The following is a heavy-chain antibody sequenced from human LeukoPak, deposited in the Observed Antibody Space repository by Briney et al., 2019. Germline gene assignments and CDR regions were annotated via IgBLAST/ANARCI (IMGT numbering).Heavy chain of an antibody. CDR3: ARSRVWLQFGS. CDR1: GGSISSYY. CDR2: IYYSGST. V-gene: IGHV4-59*01. J-gene: IGHJ4*02. Sequence: SETLSLTCTVSGGSISSYYWSWIRQPPGKGLEWIGYIYYSGSTNYNPSLKSRVTISVDTSKNQFSLKLSSVTAADTAVYYCARSRVWLQFGSWGQGTLSPSPQ. D-gene: IGHD5-24*01.